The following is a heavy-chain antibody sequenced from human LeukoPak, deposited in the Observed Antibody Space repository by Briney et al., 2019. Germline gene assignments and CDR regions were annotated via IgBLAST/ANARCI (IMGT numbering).Heavy chain of an antibody. CDR1: GGTFSSYA. J-gene: IGHJ5*02. CDR3: ARGMYSSSPQGWFDP. V-gene: IGHV1-69*04. D-gene: IGHD6-13*01. Sequence: SVKVSCKASGGTFSSYAISWVRQAPGQGLEWMGRIIPILGIANYAQKFQGRVTITRDTSASTAYMELSSLRSEDTAVYYCARGMYSSSPQGWFDPWGQGTLVTVSS. CDR2: IIPILGIA.